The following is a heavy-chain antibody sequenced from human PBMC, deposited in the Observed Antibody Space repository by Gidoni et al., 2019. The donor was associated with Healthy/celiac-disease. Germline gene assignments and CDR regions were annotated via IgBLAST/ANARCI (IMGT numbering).Heavy chain of an antibody. V-gene: IGHV3-53*02. Sequence: EGQLVETGGGLIKPGGSLRLSCAASGFTVISNYMSWVRRAPGKGLEWVSVIYRVGSTYYADSVKGRFTLSRDNSKNTLYLQMNSLRAEDTAVYYCASPRYSSGWHPSYFDYWGQGTLVTVSS. D-gene: IGHD6-19*01. J-gene: IGHJ4*02. CDR3: ASPRYSSGWHPSYFDY. CDR1: GFTVISNY. CDR2: IYRVGST.